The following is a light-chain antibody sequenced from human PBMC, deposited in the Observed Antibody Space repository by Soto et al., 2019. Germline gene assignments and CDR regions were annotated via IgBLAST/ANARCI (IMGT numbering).Light chain of an antibody. Sequence: QSALTQPASVSGSPGRSITISCTGTSSDVGGYDYVSWYQQHPGKVPKLIIYDVSYRPSGVSNRFSGSKSGNTASLTISGLQAEDEADYYCSSYSDSSTHVLFGGGTKLTVL. CDR1: SSDVGGYDY. V-gene: IGLV2-14*01. CDR2: DVS. CDR3: SSYSDSSTHVL. J-gene: IGLJ2*01.